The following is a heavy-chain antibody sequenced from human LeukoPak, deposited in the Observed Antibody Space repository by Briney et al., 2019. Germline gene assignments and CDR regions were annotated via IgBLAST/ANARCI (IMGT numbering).Heavy chain of an antibody. V-gene: IGHV3-7*01. D-gene: IGHD3-10*01. Sequence: PGGSLRLSCAASGFTFSSYWMSWVRQAPGKELEWVANIKQDGSEKYYVDSVKGRFTISRDNAKNSLYLQMNSLRAEDTAVYYCARSGYYGSGILAYWGQGTLVTVSS. CDR1: GFTFSSYW. J-gene: IGHJ4*02. CDR3: ARSGYYGSGILAY. CDR2: IKQDGSEK.